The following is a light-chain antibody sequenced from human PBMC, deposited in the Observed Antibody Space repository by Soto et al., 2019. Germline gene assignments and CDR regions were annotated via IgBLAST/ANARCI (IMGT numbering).Light chain of an antibody. Sequence: QSVLTQPASVSGSPGQSITISCTGTSSDVGGYNYVSWYQQHPGKAPKLMIYEVSNRPSGVSNRFSGSKSGNTASLTISGLQAEDEADYYCSSFTSSHTGVFGGGTKVTVL. CDR3: SSFTSSHTGV. J-gene: IGLJ3*02. CDR2: EVS. CDR1: SSDVGGYNY. V-gene: IGLV2-14*01.